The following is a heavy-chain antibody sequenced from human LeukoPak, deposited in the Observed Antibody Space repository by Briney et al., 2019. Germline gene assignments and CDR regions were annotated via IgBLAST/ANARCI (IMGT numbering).Heavy chain of an antibody. Sequence: GASVKVSCKASGGTFSSYAISWVRQAPGQGLEWMGRIIPILGIANYAQKFQGRVTITADKSTSTAYMELSSLRSEDTAVYYCARGIDKGEGARLESGDAFDIWGQGTMVTVSS. CDR1: GGTFSSYA. CDR3: ARGIDKGEGARLESGDAFDI. V-gene: IGHV1-69*04. D-gene: IGHD3-16*01. CDR2: IIPILGIA. J-gene: IGHJ3*02.